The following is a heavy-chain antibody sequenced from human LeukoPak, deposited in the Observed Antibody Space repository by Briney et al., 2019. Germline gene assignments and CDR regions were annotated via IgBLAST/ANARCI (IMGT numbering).Heavy chain of an antibody. Sequence: PGGSLRLSCAASGFTFRSYWMTWVRQAPGKGLEWVANINKDGSEKYYVDSVKGRFTISRDNAKNSLYLQMNSLRAEDTAVYDCARGHYGMDVWGQGTTVSVSS. CDR2: INKDGSEK. CDR1: GFTFRSYW. V-gene: IGHV3-7*01. J-gene: IGHJ6*02. CDR3: ARGHYGMDV.